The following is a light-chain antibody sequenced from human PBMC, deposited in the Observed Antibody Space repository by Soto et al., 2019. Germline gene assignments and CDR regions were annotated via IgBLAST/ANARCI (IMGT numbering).Light chain of an antibody. CDR3: QQYSNWPPIT. J-gene: IGKJ5*01. Sequence: DIQLTQSPSSLSASVGDTVTMTCRASQTVIRYLNWYQQKSGTAPKLLIYAASTLHTGVPSRFSGSGSGTEFTLTISSLQSEDFAVYYCQQYSNWPPITFGQGTRLEIK. CDR2: AAS. V-gene: IGKV1-39*01. CDR1: QTVIRY.